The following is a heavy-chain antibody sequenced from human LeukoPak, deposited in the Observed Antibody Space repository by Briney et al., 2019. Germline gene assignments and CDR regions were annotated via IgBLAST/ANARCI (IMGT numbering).Heavy chain of an antibody. J-gene: IGHJ4*02. CDR1: GGSISSYY. CDR3: ARRQTYYYGSGIDY. Sequence: SETLSLTCTASGGSISSYYWSWIRQPPGKGLEWIGYIYYSGSTNYNPSLKSRVTISVDTSKNQFSLKLSSVTAADTAVYYCARRQTYYYGSGIDYWGQGTLVTVSS. V-gene: IGHV4-59*08. D-gene: IGHD3-10*01. CDR2: IYYSGST.